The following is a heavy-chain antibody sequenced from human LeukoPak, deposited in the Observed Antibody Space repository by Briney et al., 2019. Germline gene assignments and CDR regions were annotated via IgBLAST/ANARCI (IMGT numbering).Heavy chain of an antibody. CDR2: ISYAETNR. CDR1: GFTFSYYP. V-gene: IGHV3-30*04. CDR3: ARVHPGSSLLIGEIDS. D-gene: IGHD6-13*01. J-gene: IGHJ5*01. Sequence: GMSLRLSCAASGFTFSYYPMHWVRQAPGKGLEWVTLISYAETNRYYADSVKGRFTISRDNAKKSLYLQMNSLRAEDTAVYYCARVHPGSSLLIGEIDSWGQGTLVTVSS.